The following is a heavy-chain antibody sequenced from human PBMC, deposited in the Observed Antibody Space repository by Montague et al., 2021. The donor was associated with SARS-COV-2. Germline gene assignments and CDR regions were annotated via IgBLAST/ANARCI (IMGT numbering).Heavy chain of an antibody. V-gene: IGHV6-1*01. CDR3: ARELRRIIMIVDIRGFDY. CDR1: GDSVADLSPT. J-gene: IGHJ4*02. Sequence: CAISGDSVADLSPTSEGNTSSLQSHLELLCRPLLRTKWYNDYAVSVKSRITINPDTSKNQFSLQLNSVTAEDTAVYYCARELRRIIMIVDIRGFDYWGQGTLVTVSS. CDR2: PLLRTKWYN. D-gene: IGHD3-22*01.